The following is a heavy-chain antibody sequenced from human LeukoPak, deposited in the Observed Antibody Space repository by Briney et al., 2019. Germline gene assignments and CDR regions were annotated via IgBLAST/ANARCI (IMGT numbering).Heavy chain of an antibody. D-gene: IGHD1/OR15-1a*01. J-gene: IGHJ4*02. CDR2: ISPHGDIE. Sequence: PGRCLRLSCAASGFTFTTFGIHWVRQAPGKGLEWVAAISPHGDIEYYTDSVKGRFTISRDNSKNMIYLQMNSLRGEDSAVYYCAKINNNDDYWGQGNLVTVSS. V-gene: IGHV3-30*18. CDR1: GFTFTTFG. CDR3: AKINNNDDY.